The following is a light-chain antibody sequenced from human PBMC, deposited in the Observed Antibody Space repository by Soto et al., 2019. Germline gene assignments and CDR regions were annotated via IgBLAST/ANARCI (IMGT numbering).Light chain of an antibody. CDR3: QRQDSWPLT. CDR1: QSIRNN. Sequence: EVVMTQSPATLSVVPGERATLSCRASQSIRNNLAWYQQKPGQAPRLLIFGASTRATGIPARFSGSGSGTEFTLTISSLQSEDFAVYYCQRQDSWPLTFGGGTKVEIK. V-gene: IGKV3-15*01. CDR2: GAS. J-gene: IGKJ4*01.